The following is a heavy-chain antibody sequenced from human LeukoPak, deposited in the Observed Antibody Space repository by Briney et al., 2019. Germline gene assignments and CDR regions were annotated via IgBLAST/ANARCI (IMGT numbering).Heavy chain of an antibody. D-gene: IGHD2-2*02. J-gene: IGHJ4*02. CDR1: GGSFSGYY. V-gene: IGHV4-34*01. Sequence: SETLSLTCAVYGGSFSGYYWRWIRQPPGKGLEWIGEINHSGSTNYNPSLKSRVTISVDTSKNQFSLKLSSVTAADTAVYYCARGVCSRPSCYNDYWGQGTLVTVSS. CDR3: ARGVCSRPSCYNDY. CDR2: INHSGST.